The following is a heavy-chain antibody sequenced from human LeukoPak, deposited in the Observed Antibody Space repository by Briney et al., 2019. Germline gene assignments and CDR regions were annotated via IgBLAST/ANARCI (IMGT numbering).Heavy chain of an antibody. D-gene: IGHD1-26*01. V-gene: IGHV4-59*01. J-gene: IGHJ4*02. CDR1: GGSISSYY. Sequence: SETLSLTCTVSGGSISSYYWSWIRQPSGKGLEWIGYIYYSGSTNYNPSLKSRVTISVDTSKNQFSLKLSSVTAADTAVYYCARGGRIVEATGYFDYWGQGTLVTVSS. CDR3: ARGGRIVEATGYFDY. CDR2: IYYSGST.